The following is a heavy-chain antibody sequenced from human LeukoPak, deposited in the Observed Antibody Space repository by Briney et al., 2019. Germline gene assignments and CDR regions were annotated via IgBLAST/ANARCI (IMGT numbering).Heavy chain of an antibody. Sequence: SETLSLTCTVSGGSISSYYWSWIRQPPGKGLEWIGYIYYSGSTNYNPFLKSRVTISVDTSKNQFSLKLSSVTAADTAVYYCARVRYYYDSSGSPRNLLFDYXXXXTXVTVSS. CDR1: GGSISSYY. J-gene: IGHJ4*02. CDR3: ARVRYYYDSSGSPRNLLFDY. V-gene: IGHV4-59*01. CDR2: IYYSGST. D-gene: IGHD3-22*01.